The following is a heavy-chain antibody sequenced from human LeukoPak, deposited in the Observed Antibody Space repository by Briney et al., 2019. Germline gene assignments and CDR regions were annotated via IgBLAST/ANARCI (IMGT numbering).Heavy chain of an antibody. Sequence: PGGSLRLSCAASGFTFSSYAINWVRQAPGRGLEWVSAIRGNGDSTYNADSVKGRFTISRDNSKNTLYLQMNSLRAEDTAVYYCAKARDSSGYYIDYWGQGTLVTVSS. CDR1: GFTFSSYA. CDR3: AKARDSSGYYIDY. CDR2: IRGNGDST. D-gene: IGHD3-22*01. V-gene: IGHV3-23*01. J-gene: IGHJ4*02.